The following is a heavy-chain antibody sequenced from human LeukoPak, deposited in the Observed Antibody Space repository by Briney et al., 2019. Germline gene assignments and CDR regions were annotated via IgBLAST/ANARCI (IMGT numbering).Heavy chain of an antibody. CDR3: ARDKAVTTELTQYFHH. J-gene: IGHJ1*01. CDR1: GYTFTSYG. V-gene: IGHV1-18*01. CDR2: ISGYNGYT. Sequence: ASVKVSCKASGYTFTSYGISWVRQAPGQGLEWMRWISGYNGYTNYAQKFQFRVTMTTDTSTSTAYMELRSLTSDDTAVYYCARDKAVTTELTQYFHHWGQGTLVTVSS. D-gene: IGHD4-11*01.